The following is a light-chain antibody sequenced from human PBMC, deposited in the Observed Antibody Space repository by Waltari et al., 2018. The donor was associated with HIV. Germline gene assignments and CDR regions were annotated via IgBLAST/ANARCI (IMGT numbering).Light chain of an antibody. CDR3: LTYVSKTSTWQ. Sequence: QSALTQPASVSGHPGQSVTITCPGTDIELGNYNLVSWFQQHPGKAPKLLIYDVSKRPSGVSSRFSGSKSGYFASLTISGLLTEDESSYYCLTYVSKTSTWQFGGGTYLTV. CDR1: DIELGNYNL. J-gene: IGLJ3*02. V-gene: IGLV2-23*02. CDR2: DVS.